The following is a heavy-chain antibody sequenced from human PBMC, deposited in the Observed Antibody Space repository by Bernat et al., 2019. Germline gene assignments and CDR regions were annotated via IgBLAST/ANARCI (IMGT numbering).Heavy chain of an antibody. CDR2: IWYDGNKK. Sequence: QVQLVESGGGVVQPGRALRLSCAASGFTFSIYGMHWVRQAPGKGLEWVAIIWYDGNKKYYADSVKGRFIISRDNSKNTLFLQMNGLRAEDTAVYYCAGAKGGGFSADGYVDLWGRGTRVTVSS. CDR1: GFTFSIYG. D-gene: IGHD1-26*01. CDR3: AGAKGGGFSADGYVDL. V-gene: IGHV3-33*03. J-gene: IGHJ2*01.